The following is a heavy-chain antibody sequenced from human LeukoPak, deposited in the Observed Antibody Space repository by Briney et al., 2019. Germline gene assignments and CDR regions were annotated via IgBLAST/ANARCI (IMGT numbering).Heavy chain of an antibody. CDR3: ARADPIDY. V-gene: IGHV1-2*02. CDR1: GGTVTGSF. J-gene: IGHJ4*02. CDR2: ISINSGGT. Sequence: ASVKVSCKASGGTVTGSFIHWVRQAPGQGLEWMGWISINSGGTKYAQNFQGRVTMTRDTSITTAYMELSRLTSDDTAVYYCARADPIDYWGPGTLVTVSS.